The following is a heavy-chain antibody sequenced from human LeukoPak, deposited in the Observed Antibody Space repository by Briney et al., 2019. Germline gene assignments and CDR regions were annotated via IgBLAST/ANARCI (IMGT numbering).Heavy chain of an antibody. CDR2: IYYSGST. D-gene: IGHD6-13*01. V-gene: IGHV4-59*01. Sequence: SETLSLTCTVSGGSISSYYWSWIRQPPGKGLEWIGYIYYSGSTNYNPSLKSRVTISVDTSKNQFSLKLSSVAAADTAVYYCARDVAAGFDAFDIWGQGTMVTVSS. J-gene: IGHJ3*02. CDR3: ARDVAAGFDAFDI. CDR1: GGSISSYY.